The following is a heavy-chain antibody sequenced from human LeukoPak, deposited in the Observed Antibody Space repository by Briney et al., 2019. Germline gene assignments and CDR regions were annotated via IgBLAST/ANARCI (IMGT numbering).Heavy chain of an antibody. D-gene: IGHD6-6*01. V-gene: IGHV3-23*01. CDR1: GFTFSSYA. CDR3: AKDLTRSSGGFDY. CDR2: MTSGGGT. J-gene: IGHJ4*02. Sequence: GGSLRLSCAASGFTFSSYAMTWVRQAPGKGLEWVSAMTSGGGTYYADSVKGWFTISRDNSKNTVYLQMNSLRAEDTAVYYCAKDLTRSSGGFDYWGQGTLVTVSS.